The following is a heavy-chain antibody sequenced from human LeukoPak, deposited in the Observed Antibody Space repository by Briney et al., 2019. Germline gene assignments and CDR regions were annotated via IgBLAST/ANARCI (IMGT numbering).Heavy chain of an antibody. CDR1: GGSISSYY. V-gene: IGHV4-59*01. J-gene: IGHJ6*02. D-gene: IGHD3-10*01. CDR2: IFYSGST. Sequence: SETLSLTCTVSGGSISSYYWTWIRQPPGKGLEWIGYIFYSGSTTCNPSLESRVTISVDTSKKQFSLKLSSVTAADTAVYYCAGSFQSDVLQWFADAQDYYYGLDVWGLGTTVTVSS. CDR3: AGSFQSDVLQWFADAQDYYYGLDV.